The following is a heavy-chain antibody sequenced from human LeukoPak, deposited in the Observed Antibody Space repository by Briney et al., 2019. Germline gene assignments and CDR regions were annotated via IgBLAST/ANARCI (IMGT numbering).Heavy chain of an antibody. CDR1: GYTLTELS. Sequence: ASVKVSCKVSGYTLTELSMHWVRQAPGKGLEWMGGFDPEDGETIYAQKFQGRVTMTEDTSTDTAYMELSSLRSEDTAVYYCATDLVSGSGWLSDYWGQGTLVTVSS. V-gene: IGHV1-24*01. D-gene: IGHD6-19*01. J-gene: IGHJ4*02. CDR2: FDPEDGET. CDR3: ATDLVSGSGWLSDY.